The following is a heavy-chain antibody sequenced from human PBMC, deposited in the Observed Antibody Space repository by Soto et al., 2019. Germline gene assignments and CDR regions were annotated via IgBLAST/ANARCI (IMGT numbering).Heavy chain of an antibody. Sequence: PGGSLRPSWAAAGFIFSRYGMNWVRQAPGKGLGWVSYINTRGNIIHYADSVKGRFTISRDNAENSLYLQMNSLRAEDTAVYYCARDIDYYDSSGCQDYWGQGSLVTVSS. D-gene: IGHD3-22*01. CDR2: INTRGNII. V-gene: IGHV3-48*03. J-gene: IGHJ4*02. CDR3: ARDIDYYDSSGCQDY. CDR1: GFIFSRYG.